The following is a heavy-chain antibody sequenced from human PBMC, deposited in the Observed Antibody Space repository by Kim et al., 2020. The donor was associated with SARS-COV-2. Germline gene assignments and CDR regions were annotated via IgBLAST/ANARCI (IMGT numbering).Heavy chain of an antibody. Sequence: PSVTRRVTISVDTAKNQFSINLSSVTASDTAVYYCARGPHRAVTAACFDSWGQGTLVTVSS. V-gene: IGHV4-39*01. D-gene: IGHD2-2*01. J-gene: IGHJ4*02. CDR3: ARGPHRAVTAACFDS.